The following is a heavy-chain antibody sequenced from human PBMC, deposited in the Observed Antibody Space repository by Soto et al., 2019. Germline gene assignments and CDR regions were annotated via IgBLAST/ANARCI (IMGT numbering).Heavy chain of an antibody. V-gene: IGHV3-33*01. J-gene: IGHJ4*02. D-gene: IGHD2-2*01. CDR1: GFTFSSSG. CDR2: IWYDGSNK. Sequence: QVQLVESGGGVVQPGRSLRLSCAASGFTFSSSGMHWVRQAPGKGLEWVAAIWYDGSNKHYADFVKGRFTSSRDNSQNTLYLQMDSPRAEDTAVYYSGRCSSPSCRHIHYWGQGTLVTVSS. CDR3: GRCSSPSCRHIHY.